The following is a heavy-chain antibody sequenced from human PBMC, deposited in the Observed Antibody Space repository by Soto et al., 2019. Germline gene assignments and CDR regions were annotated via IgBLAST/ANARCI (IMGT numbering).Heavy chain of an antibody. Sequence: EVQLVESGGGLVQPGGSLRLSCTASGFTFSSQWLHWVRQAPGKGLMWISRILNDGTTTNYADSVKGRFTVSRDNAKKTMSLQMNNLRAEDTAVYYCATWRGGYTYGPDQWGQGTPVTVSS. CDR1: GFTFSSQW. J-gene: IGHJ4*02. D-gene: IGHD5-18*01. V-gene: IGHV3-74*01. CDR2: ILNDGTTT. CDR3: ATWRGGYTYGPDQ.